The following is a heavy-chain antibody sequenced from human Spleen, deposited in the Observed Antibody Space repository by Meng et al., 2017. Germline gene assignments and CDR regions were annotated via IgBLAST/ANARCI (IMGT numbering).Heavy chain of an antibody. CDR1: GGSISSYH. Sequence: GSRRPSCTVPGGSISSYHWSWIREPPGKGLEWIGFISYSGSTSSNPSLKSGVTISVDTSKNQFSLKLSSVTAADTDVYYCARTKYGSGSFGGFDYWGQGTLVTVSS. V-gene: IGHV4-59*01. CDR3: ARTKYGSGSFGGFDY. CDR2: ISYSGST. J-gene: IGHJ4*02. D-gene: IGHD3-10*01.